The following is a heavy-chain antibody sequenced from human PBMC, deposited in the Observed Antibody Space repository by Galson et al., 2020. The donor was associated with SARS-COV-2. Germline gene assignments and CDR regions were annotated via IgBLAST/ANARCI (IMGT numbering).Heavy chain of an antibody. Sequence: ETSETLSLTCTVSGGSISSSSYYWGWIRQPPGKGLEWIGSIYYSGSTYYNPSLKSRVTISVDTSKNQFSLKLTSVTAADTAVYYCARLYSTSLGYYYYGMDVWCQGTTVTVSS. CDR1: GGSISSSSYY. J-gene: IGHJ6*02. D-gene: IGHD6-6*01. CDR2: IYYSGST. V-gene: IGHV4-39*01. CDR3: ARLYSTSLGYYYYGMDV.